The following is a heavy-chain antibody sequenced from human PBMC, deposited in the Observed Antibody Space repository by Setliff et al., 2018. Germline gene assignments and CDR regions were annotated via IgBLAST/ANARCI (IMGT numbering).Heavy chain of an antibody. CDR2: VTIYNGNT. CDR1: GYNFSNYG. J-gene: IGHJ4*02. D-gene: IGHD3-10*01. CDR3: PRVESMVRGKNILRDFDY. Sequence: ASVKVSCKASGYNFSNYGVTWVRQAPGQGLEWMGWVTIYNGNTKYAQNLQGRLTLTTDISTSTAYMELGSLTTDDTAVYYCPRVESMVRGKNILRDFDYWGQGIQLTVSS. V-gene: IGHV1-18*01.